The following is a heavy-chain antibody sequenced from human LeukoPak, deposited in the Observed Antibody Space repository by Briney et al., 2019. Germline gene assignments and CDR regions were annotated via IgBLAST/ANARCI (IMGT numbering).Heavy chain of an antibody. Sequence: SETLSLTCTVSGYSISSGCYWGWIRQPPGKGLEWIGYIYYSGSTYYNPSLKSRVTISVDTSKNQFSLKLSSVAAADTAVYYCARGREVGYLKRLDAFDIWGQGTMVTVSS. D-gene: IGHD3-16*02. J-gene: IGHJ3*02. V-gene: IGHV4-38-2*02. CDR2: IYYSGST. CDR1: GYSISSGCY. CDR3: ARGREVGYLKRLDAFDI.